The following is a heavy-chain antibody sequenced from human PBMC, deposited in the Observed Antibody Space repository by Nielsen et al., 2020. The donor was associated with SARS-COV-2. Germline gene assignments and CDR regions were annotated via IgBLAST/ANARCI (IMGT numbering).Heavy chain of an antibody. V-gene: IGHV5-51*01. CDR3: ARQGGITMVRGGRYYGMDV. D-gene: IGHD3-10*01. CDR1: GYSFTSYW. CDR2: IYPGDSDA. J-gene: IGHJ6*02. Sequence: GESLKISCKGSGYSFTSYWIGWVRQMPGKGLEWMGIIYPGDSDARYSPSFQGQVTISADKSISTAYLQWSSLKASDTAMYYCARQGGITMVRGGRYYGMDVWGQGTTVTVSS.